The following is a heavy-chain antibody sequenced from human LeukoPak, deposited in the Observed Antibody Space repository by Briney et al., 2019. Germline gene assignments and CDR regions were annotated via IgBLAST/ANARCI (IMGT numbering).Heavy chain of an antibody. CDR3: ARDRDQRFLEWLYGYYFDY. V-gene: IGHV3-30*04. D-gene: IGHD3-3*01. CDR1: GFTFSSYA. J-gene: IGHJ4*02. Sequence: GGSLRLSCAASGFTFSSYAMHWVRQAPGKGLEWVAVISYDGSNKYYADSVKGRFTISRDNSKNTLYLQMNSLRAEDTAVYYCARDRDQRFLEWLYGYYFDYWGQGTLVTVSS. CDR2: ISYDGSNK.